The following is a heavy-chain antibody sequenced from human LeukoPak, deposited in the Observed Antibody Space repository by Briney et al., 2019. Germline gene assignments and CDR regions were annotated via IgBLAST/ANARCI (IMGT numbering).Heavy chain of an antibody. CDR1: GYTFSSYD. J-gene: IGHJ6*02. CDR2: MNPNSGNT. D-gene: IGHD2-15*01. CDR3: ASPTKQDTVADQYGGSIRHYYGMDV. V-gene: IGHV1-8*01. Sequence: GASVKVSCKASGYTFSSYDINWVGQAPGQGLEWLGWMNPNSGNTGPAQKSQGRVTMTRNTSISTAYMELSSLSSEDTAVYYCASPTKQDTVADQYGGSIRHYYGMDVWGQGTTVTVSS.